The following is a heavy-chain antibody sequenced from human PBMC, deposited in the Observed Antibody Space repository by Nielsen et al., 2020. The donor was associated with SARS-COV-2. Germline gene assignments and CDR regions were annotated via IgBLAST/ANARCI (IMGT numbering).Heavy chain of an antibody. CDR1: GYLFSSYG. V-gene: IGHV1-18*01. D-gene: IGHD6-6*01. CDR3: VRSLVRRPTVGHL. Sequence: ASVQVSCKASGYLFSSYGISWVRQAPGQGLEWMGWISGDHGKTQYAQNFKGRVSLTTDTTDTSTTTTYLEMESLRFDDTAVYYCVRSLVRRPTVGHLWGQGTMVTVSS. CDR2: ISGDHGKT. J-gene: IGHJ3*01.